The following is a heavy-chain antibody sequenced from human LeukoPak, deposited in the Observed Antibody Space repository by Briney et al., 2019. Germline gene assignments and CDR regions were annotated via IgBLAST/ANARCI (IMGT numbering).Heavy chain of an antibody. D-gene: IGHD5-24*01. Sequence: PSETLSLTCTVSGGSINSSDYYWGWIRQPPGKGLEWIGSIHHSGSMYASLKSRVTISVDTSKNQFSLKMSSVTAADTAVYYCARHATSSTSGPPYDYWGQGTLVTVSS. J-gene: IGHJ4*02. CDR3: ARHATSSTSGPPYDY. CDR1: GGSINSSDYY. V-gene: IGHV4-39*01. CDR2: IHHSGSM.